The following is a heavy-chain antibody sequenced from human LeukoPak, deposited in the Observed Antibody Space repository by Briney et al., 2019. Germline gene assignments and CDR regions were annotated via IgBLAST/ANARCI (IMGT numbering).Heavy chain of an antibody. V-gene: IGHV1-2*06. CDR3: ARGNYCAGDCYTPLLLYYGMDV. CDR2: INPNSGGT. J-gene: IGHJ6*02. D-gene: IGHD2-21*02. Sequence: ASVKVSCKASGYTFSGYYIHWVRQAPGQGLEWMGRINPNSGGTNYAQKFQGSVTMTRDTSISTAYMELSSLRYDDTAVYYCARGNYCAGDCYTPLLLYYGMDVWGQGTTVTVSS. CDR1: GYTFSGYY.